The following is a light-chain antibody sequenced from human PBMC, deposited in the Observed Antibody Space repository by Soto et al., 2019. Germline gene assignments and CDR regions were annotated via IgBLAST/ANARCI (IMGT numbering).Light chain of an antibody. Sequence: DVVMTQSPLSLPVTPGEPPSISCRSSQSLLISNGYNYLDWYLQKPGQSPQLLIYLGSNRASGVPDRFSGSGSGTDFTLKISRVEAEDVGVYYCMQALQTPMYTFGQGTKLEIK. CDR2: LGS. J-gene: IGKJ2*01. CDR1: QSLLISNGYNY. CDR3: MQALQTPMYT. V-gene: IGKV2-28*01.